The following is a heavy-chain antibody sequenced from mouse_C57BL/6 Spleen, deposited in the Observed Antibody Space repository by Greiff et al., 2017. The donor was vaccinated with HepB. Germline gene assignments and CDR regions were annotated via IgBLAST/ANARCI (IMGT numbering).Heavy chain of an antibody. Sequence: LVESGASVKISCKASGYAFSSSWMNWVKQRPGKGLEWIGRIYPGDGDTNYNGKFKGKATLTADKSSSTAYMQLSSLTSEDSAVYFCARDGAMDYWGQGTPVTVSS. CDR2: IYPGDGDT. CDR1: GYAFSSSW. V-gene: IGHV1-82*01. CDR3: ARDGAMDY. J-gene: IGHJ4*01.